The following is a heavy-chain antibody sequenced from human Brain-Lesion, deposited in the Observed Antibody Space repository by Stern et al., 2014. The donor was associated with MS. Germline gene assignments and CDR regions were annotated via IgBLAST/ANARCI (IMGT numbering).Heavy chain of an antibody. V-gene: IGHV3-74*02. CDR3: ARGXGDY. J-gene: IGHJ4*02. CDR1: GFNFSRYW. Sequence: VQLVESGGGLVQPGGSLRLSCAASGFNFSRYWMHWVRQFPEKGLVWVSQINRDGSDTSYADSVKGRFSISRDNIRNMLYLRMTSLRAEDTAVYYCARGXGDYWGQGARVTVSS. CDR2: INRDGSDT.